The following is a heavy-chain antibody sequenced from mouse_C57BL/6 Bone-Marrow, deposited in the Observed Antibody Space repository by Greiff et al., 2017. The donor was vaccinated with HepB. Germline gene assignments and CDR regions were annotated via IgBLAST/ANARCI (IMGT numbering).Heavy chain of an antibody. V-gene: IGHV7-3*01. CDR2: IRNKAIGDTT. J-gene: IGHJ1*03. D-gene: IGHD1-1*01. Sequence: EVMLVESGGGLVQPGGSLSLSCAASGFTFTDYYMSWVRRPPGKALGWLGFIRNKAIGDTTEYSASVKGRFTISRDNSQSILYLQMNALRAEDSATYYCARLARVRSSYWYFDVWGTGTTVTVSS. CDR1: GFTFTDYY. CDR3: ARLARVRSSYWYFDV.